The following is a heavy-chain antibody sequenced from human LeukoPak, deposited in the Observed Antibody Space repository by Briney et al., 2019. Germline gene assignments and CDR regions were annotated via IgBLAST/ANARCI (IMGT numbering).Heavy chain of an antibody. D-gene: IGHD3-10*01. CDR3: ARGQSRGVRGVIISRYWFDP. CDR2: INHSGST. J-gene: IGHJ5*02. CDR1: GGSFSGYY. Sequence: PSETLSLTCAVYGGSFSGYYWSWIRQPPGKGLEWIGEINHSGSTNYNPSLKSRVTISVDTSKSQFSLKLSSVTAADTAVYYCARGQSRGVRGVIISRYWFDPWGQGTLVTVSS. V-gene: IGHV4-34*01.